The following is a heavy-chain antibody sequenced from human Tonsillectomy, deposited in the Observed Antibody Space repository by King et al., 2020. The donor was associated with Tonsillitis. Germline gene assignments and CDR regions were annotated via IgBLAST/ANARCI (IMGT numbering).Heavy chain of an antibody. CDR1: GFTFSSFA. CDR3: AKRGKTGWGAFDV. Sequence: VQLVESGGGLVQPGGSLRLSCAASGFTFSSFAMNWFRQAPGRGLEWVSIVEVGGDTLFYTDSVKGRFTISRANSKNTLTLQMNSLRAEDTAVYFCAKRGKTGWGAFDVWGQGTLVTVSS. J-gene: IGHJ3*01. D-gene: IGHD6-19*01. CDR2: VEVGGDTL. V-gene: IGHV3-23*04.